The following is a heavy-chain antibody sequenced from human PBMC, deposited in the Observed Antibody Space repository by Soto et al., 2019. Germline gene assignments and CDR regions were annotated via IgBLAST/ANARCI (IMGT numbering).Heavy chain of an antibody. CDR2: IEQDGSGE. CDR1: GLTFSNFW. J-gene: IGHJ4*02. D-gene: IGHD2-8*01. V-gene: IGHV3-7*01. CDR3: ASSVIGSFDD. Sequence: PGGSLRLSCAASGLTFSNFWMSWVRQVPGKGLEWVASIEQDGSGEYYVDSVKGRFAISRDNAKNSVYLQMNSLRAEDTAVYYCASSVIGSFDDWGQGTLVTVSS.